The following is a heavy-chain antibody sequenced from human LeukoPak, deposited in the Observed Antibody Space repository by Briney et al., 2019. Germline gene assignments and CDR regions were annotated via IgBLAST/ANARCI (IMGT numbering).Heavy chain of an antibody. J-gene: IGHJ6*02. CDR3: AKDIERGGYQFPSLGYYYGMDV. D-gene: IGHD5-12*01. Sequence: GGSLRLSCAASGFTFDDYAMHWVRQAPGKGLEWVSLISGDGGSTYNADSVKGRFTISRDNSKNSLYLQMNSLRTEDTALYYCAKDIERGGYQFPSLGYYYGMDVWGQGTTVTVSS. CDR2: ISGDGGST. V-gene: IGHV3-43*02. CDR1: GFTFDDYA.